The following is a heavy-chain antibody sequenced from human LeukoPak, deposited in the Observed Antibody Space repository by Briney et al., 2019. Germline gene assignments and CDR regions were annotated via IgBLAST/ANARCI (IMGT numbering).Heavy chain of an antibody. CDR2: FDPEDGET. CDR3: ARDRFADYGDYWPFDY. V-gene: IGHV1-24*01. D-gene: IGHD4-17*01. Sequence: GASVKVSCKVSGYTLTELSMHWVRQAPGKGLEWMGGFDPEDGETIYAQKFQGRVTMTEDTSTDTAYMELSSLRSEDTAVYYCARDRFADYGDYWPFDYWGQGTLVTVSS. J-gene: IGHJ4*02. CDR1: GYTLTELS.